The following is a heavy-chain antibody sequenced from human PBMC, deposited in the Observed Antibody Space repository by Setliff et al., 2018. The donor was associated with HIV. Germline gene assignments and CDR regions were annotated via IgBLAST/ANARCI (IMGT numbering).Heavy chain of an antibody. Sequence: GASVKVSCKSSGGTFSNYAFSWVRQAPAQGLEWMGGVIPIFDKTTYAQKFQGRVTITADEATNTVFMELSNLRSDDTAVYYCAKGDSFVFSYVYPDYWGPGTLVTVSS. D-gene: IGHD3-22*01. CDR2: VIPIFDKT. CDR1: GGTFSNYA. V-gene: IGHV1-69*13. J-gene: IGHJ4*02. CDR3: AKGDSFVFSYVYPDY.